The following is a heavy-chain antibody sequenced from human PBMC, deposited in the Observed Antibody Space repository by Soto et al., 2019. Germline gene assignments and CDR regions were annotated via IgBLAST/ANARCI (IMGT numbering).Heavy chain of an antibody. D-gene: IGHD4-17*01. CDR3: MTTVTTFGC. J-gene: IGHJ4*02. CDR1: GFTLSNYW. Sequence: EVQLVESGGGLVQPGGSLRLSCTASGFTLSNYWMNWVRQAPEKGLEWVANIKQDGSEKNYVDSVKGRFTISRDNAKNSLYLQMNSLRAGDTAMYYCMTTVTTFGCWGQGALVTVSS. CDR2: IKQDGSEK. V-gene: IGHV3-7*05.